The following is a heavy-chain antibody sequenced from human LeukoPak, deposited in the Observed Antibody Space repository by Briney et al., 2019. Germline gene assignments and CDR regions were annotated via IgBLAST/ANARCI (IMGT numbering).Heavy chain of an antibody. CDR2: IYYSGST. CDR1: GGSVTNYY. D-gene: IGHD3-10*01. CDR3: ARRGGSGRSFDY. V-gene: IGHV4-59*02. J-gene: IGHJ4*02. Sequence: SETLSLTCTVSGGSVTNYYWSWIRQPPGKGLEWIGYIYYSGSTNYNPSLKSRVTISVDTSKDQFSLKVSSVTAADTAVYYCARRGGSGRSFDYWGQGTLVTVSS.